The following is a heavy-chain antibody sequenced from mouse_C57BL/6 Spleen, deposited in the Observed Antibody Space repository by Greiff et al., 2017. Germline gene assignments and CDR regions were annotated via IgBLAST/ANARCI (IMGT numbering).Heavy chain of an antibody. Sequence: EVHLVESGGGLVQPGGSLKLSCAASGFTFSDYYMYWVRQTPEKRLEWVAYISNGGGSTYYPDTVKGRFTISRDNAKNTLYLQMSRLKSEDTAMYYCARRGGDYRDYYAMDYWGQGTSVTVSS. CDR2: ISNGGGST. CDR3: ARRGGDYRDYYAMDY. D-gene: IGHD5-5*01. J-gene: IGHJ4*01. V-gene: IGHV5-12*01. CDR1: GFTFSDYY.